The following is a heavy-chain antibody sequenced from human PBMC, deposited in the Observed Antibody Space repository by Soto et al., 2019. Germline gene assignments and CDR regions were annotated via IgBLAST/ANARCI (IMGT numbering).Heavy chain of an antibody. CDR1: GFTFSSYA. V-gene: IGHV3-23*01. Sequence: PGGSLRFSCAASGFTFSSYAMSWVRQAPGKGLEWVSGISGNGGSTYYADSVKGRFTISRDNSKNTLYLQMNSLRAEDTAVYYCAKAGSYPHIVVVMPDYWGQGTLVTVSS. J-gene: IGHJ4*02. CDR2: ISGNGGST. D-gene: IGHD3-22*01. CDR3: AKAGSYPHIVVVMPDY.